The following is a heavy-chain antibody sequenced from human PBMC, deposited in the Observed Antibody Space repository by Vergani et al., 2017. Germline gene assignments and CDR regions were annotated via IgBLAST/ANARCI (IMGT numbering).Heavy chain of an antibody. CDR1: GFTFSSYS. Sequence: EVQLVESGGGLVQPGGSLRLSCAASGFTFSSYSMNWVRQTPGKGLEWVSSISSSSSYIYYADSVKGRFTISRDNAKNSLYLQMNSRRAEDTAVYYCASPSIFGVTDYWGQGTLVTVSS. J-gene: IGHJ4*02. CDR3: ASPSIFGVTDY. V-gene: IGHV3-21*01. D-gene: IGHD3-3*01. CDR2: ISSSSSYI.